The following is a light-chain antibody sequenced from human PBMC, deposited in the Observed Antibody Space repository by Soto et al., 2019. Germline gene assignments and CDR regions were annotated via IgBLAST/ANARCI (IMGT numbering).Light chain of an antibody. CDR2: EVS. Sequence: QSVLTQPASVSGSPGQSSTISCSGTSNDVGTYNLVSWYQHHPGKPPKLIIYEVSRRPSGVSNRFSGSKSGSTASLTISGLQADDESHYYCCSYAGSSTFDVVFGGRTKLTVL. CDR1: SNDVGTYNL. V-gene: IGLV2-23*02. CDR3: CSYAGSSTFDVV. J-gene: IGLJ2*01.